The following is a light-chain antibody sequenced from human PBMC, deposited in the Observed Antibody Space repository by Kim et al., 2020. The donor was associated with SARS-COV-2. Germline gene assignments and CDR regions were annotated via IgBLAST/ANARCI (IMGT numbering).Light chain of an antibody. CDR2: DAS. Sequence: DIQMTQSPSSLSASVGDSVTITCQASQDITDNLNWYQQKPGKAPMVLIYDASNLETGVPIRFSGSGSGTDFFFTITSLQPEDVATYSCQQYDDLAVTFGQGTQLAI. V-gene: IGKV1-33*01. CDR3: QQYDDLAVT. J-gene: IGKJ2*01. CDR1: QDITDN.